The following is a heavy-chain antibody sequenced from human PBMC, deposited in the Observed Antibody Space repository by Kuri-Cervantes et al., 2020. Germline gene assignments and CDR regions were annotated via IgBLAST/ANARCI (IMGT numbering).Heavy chain of an antibody. D-gene: IGHD4-23*01. CDR1: GFTFSSYA. CDR3: AKGGPYGGNRFWDY. J-gene: IGHJ4*02. Sequence: GESLKISCAASGFTFSSYAMSWVRQAPGKGLEWVSAISGSGGSTYYADSVKGRFTISRDNSKNTLYLQMNSLRAEDTAVYHCAKGGPYGGNRFWDYWGQGNLV. V-gene: IGHV3-23*01. CDR2: ISGSGGST.